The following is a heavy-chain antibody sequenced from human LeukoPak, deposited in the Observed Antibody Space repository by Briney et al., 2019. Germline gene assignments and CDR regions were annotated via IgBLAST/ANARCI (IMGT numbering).Heavy chain of an antibody. D-gene: IGHD2-2*01. CDR1: GFMFSSYW. Sequence: GGSLRLSCVASGFMFSSYWMNWVRQAPEKGLVWVSRINSDGSSTSYADSVKGRFTISRDNAKNTLFLQMNSLRAEDTAVYYCARGPGAFDIWGQGTMVTVSS. CDR3: ARGPGAFDI. J-gene: IGHJ3*02. V-gene: IGHV3-74*01. CDR2: INSDGSST.